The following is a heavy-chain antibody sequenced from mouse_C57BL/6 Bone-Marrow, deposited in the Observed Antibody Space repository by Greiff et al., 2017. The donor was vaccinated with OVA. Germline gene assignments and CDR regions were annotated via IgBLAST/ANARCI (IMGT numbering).Heavy chain of an antibody. V-gene: IGHV1-5*01. Sequence: EVQVVESGTVLARPGASVKMSCKTSGYTFTSYWMHWVKQRPGQGLEWIGAIYPGNSDTSYNQKFKGKAKLTAVTSASTAYMELSSLTNEDSAVYYCTNGYDLNYFDYWGQGTTLTVSS. CDR2: IYPGNSDT. J-gene: IGHJ2*01. CDR3: TNGYDLNYFDY. D-gene: IGHD2-2*01. CDR1: GYTFTSYW.